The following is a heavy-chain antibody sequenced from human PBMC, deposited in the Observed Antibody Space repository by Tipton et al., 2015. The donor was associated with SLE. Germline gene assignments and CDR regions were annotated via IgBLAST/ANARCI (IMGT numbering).Heavy chain of an antibody. D-gene: IGHD3-16*01. V-gene: IGHV4-59*11. CDR2: ISDSGST. J-gene: IGHJ4*02. CDR3: ARSRETYDLGGVFDF. CDR1: GGSISGHY. Sequence: TLSLTCIVSGGSISGHYWSWIRQPPGKGLEWIGYISDSGSTYYNPSLKSRVIISGDTSKNQFSLKLNSVTAADTAVYYCARSRETYDLGGVFDFWGQGTLVTVSS.